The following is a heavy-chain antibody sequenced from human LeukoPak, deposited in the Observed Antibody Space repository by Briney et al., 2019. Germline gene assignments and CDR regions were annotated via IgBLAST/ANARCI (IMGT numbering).Heavy chain of an antibody. CDR1: GGSFSGYY. J-gene: IGHJ4*02. V-gene: IGHV4-34*01. D-gene: IGHD2-2*01. CDR2: INHSGST. CDR3: ARSVCSSTSCYDY. Sequence: SETLSLTCAVYGGSFSGYYWSWIRQPPGKGLDWIGEINHSGSTNYNPSLKSRVTISVDTSKNQFSLKLSSVTAADTAVYYCARSVCSSTSCYDYWGQGTLVTVSS.